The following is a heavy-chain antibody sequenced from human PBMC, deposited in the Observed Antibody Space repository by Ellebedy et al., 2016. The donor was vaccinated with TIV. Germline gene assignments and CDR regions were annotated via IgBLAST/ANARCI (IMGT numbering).Heavy chain of an antibody. CDR2: ITSKTDGLTT. V-gene: IGHV3-15*01. CDR1: GFTFTDAW. Sequence: GESLKLSCAAPGFTFTDAWMTWVRQAHGKGLKWVGRITSKTDGLTTDYAAPVKGRFTISTDDSKNTLYLQMNRLKTEDTAVYYCTTRGFRGYWGQGTLVTVSS. J-gene: IGHJ4*02. CDR3: TTRGFRGY. D-gene: IGHD3-10*01.